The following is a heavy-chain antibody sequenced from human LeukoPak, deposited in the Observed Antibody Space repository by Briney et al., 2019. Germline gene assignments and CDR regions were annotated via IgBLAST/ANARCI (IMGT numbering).Heavy chain of an antibody. Sequence: PSETLSLTCTVFGGSISSYYWSWIRQPAGKGLEWIGRIYTSESTNYNPSLKSRVTMSVDTSKNQVSLKLISETAADTAVYYCATSSGYSDGHDYWGQGILVTVSS. CDR2: IYTSEST. D-gene: IGHD3-22*01. CDR1: GGSISSYY. V-gene: IGHV4-4*07. J-gene: IGHJ4*02. CDR3: ATSSGYSDGHDY.